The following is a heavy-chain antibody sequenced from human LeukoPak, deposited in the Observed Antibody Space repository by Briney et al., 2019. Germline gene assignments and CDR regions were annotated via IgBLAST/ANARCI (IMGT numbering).Heavy chain of an antibody. V-gene: IGHV4-34*01. CDR1: GGSFSGYY. CDR2: INHSGST. D-gene: IGHD3-9*01. J-gene: IGHJ4*02. Sequence: SETLSLTCAVYGGSFSGYYWSWIRQPPGRGLEWIGEINHSGSTNYNPSLKSRVTISVDTSKNQFSLKLSSVTAADTAVYYCARGEDILTGYSLDYWGQGTLVTVSS. CDR3: ARGEDILTGYSLDY.